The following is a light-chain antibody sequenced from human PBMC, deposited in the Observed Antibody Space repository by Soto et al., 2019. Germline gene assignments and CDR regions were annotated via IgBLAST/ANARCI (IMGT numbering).Light chain of an antibody. J-gene: IGKJ1*01. CDR3: LQASTFPRT. CDR2: TAS. V-gene: IGKV1-12*01. CDR1: RAIGDR. Sequence: DSQMTQSPSSVSASVGDRVTITCRASRAIGDRLAWFRHKPGKAPQLLIQTASTLVRETPSRFSGSGSGTDLLLTIHNLQPEDFATYYCLQASTFPRTFGPGTTV.